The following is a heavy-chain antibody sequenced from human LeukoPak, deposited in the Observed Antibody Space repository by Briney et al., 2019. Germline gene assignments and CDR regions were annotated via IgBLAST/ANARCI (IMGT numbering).Heavy chain of an antibody. Sequence: PTGGSLRLSCVGSRFTFSSYGMHWVRQAPGEGLEWVAFIRYDGSNSYYIDSVKGRFTISRDNSKNTLYLQMNSLRAEDTAVYYCARSCSSTSCPWGQGTLVTVSS. V-gene: IGHV3-30*02. CDR1: RFTFSSYG. D-gene: IGHD2-2*01. CDR3: ARSCSSTSCP. J-gene: IGHJ5*02. CDR2: IRYDGSNS.